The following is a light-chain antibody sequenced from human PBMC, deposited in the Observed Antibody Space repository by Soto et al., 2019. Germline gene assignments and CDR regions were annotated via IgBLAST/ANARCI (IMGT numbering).Light chain of an antibody. CDR3: QQTYSNLWT. CDR2: GAS. V-gene: IGKV3-20*01. J-gene: IGKJ1*01. CDR1: QSISRY. Sequence: IVLTQSPGTLSLSPGERTALSCRASQSISRYLAWYQQKPGQGPRLLIYGASSRATGTPDRFSGSGSGTDFTLTINNLQREDFADYFCQQTYSNLWTFGQGTKVDI.